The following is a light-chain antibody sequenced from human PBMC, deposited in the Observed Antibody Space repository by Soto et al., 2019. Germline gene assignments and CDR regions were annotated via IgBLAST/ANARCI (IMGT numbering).Light chain of an antibody. CDR1: QSISSY. J-gene: IGKJ3*01. CDR2: AAS. CDR3: QQSYSTLWGFT. Sequence: DIPMTQSPSSLSASVGDRVTITCRASQSISSYLNWYQQKPGKAPKLLIYAASSLQSGVPSRFSGSGSGTDFTLTISSLQPEDFATYYCQQSYSTLWGFTFGPGTKVDIK. V-gene: IGKV1-39*01.